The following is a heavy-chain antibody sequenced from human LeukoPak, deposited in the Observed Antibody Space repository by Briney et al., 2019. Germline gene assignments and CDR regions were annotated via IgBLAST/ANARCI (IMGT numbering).Heavy chain of an antibody. CDR3: ARQAMVTPSGWDY. Sequence: GASVKVSFKASGYTFTNYGISWVRQAPGQGLEWLGWIGPYNGNTYYAQNFQGRLTMTTDTATSTVYMELMSLRSDDTAVYYCARQAMVTPSGWDYWGQGTLVTVSS. V-gene: IGHV1-18*01. CDR2: IGPYNGNT. CDR1: GYTFTNYG. J-gene: IGHJ4*02. D-gene: IGHD4-17*01.